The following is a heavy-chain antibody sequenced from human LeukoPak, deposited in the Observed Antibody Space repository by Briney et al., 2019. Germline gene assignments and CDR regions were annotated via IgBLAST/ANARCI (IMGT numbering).Heavy chain of an antibody. CDR2: ISDNGGST. Sequence: GGSLRLSCAASGFTFSTYAMSWVRQAPGKGLEWVSTISDNGGSTYYADSVKGRFTISRDNSKNTLYLQMNSLRVDGTAVYYCAKPPPDSSSWLFDYWGQGTLVTVSS. V-gene: IGHV3-23*01. D-gene: IGHD6-13*01. J-gene: IGHJ4*02. CDR3: AKPPPDSSSWLFDY. CDR1: GFTFSTYA.